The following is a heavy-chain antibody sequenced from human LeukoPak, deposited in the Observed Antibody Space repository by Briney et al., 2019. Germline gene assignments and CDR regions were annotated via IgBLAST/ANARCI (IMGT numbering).Heavy chain of an antibody. Sequence: ASVKVSFKASGYTFTGYYMHWVRQAPGQGLEWMGWINPNSGGTNYAQRFQGRVTMTRDTSISTAYMELSRLRSDDTAVYYCARDSEKLNYYDSSGYFDYWGQGTLVTVSS. CDR3: ARDSEKLNYYDSSGYFDY. J-gene: IGHJ4*02. V-gene: IGHV1-2*02. CDR2: INPNSGGT. D-gene: IGHD3-22*01. CDR1: GYTFTGYY.